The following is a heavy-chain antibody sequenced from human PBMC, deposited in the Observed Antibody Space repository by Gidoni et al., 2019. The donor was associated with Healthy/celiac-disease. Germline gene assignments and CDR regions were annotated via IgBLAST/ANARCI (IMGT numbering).Heavy chain of an antibody. J-gene: IGHJ4*02. CDR3: ASLKMYSSSPAPFPY. CDR2: INHSGST. V-gene: IGHV4-34*01. D-gene: IGHD6-6*01. CDR1: GGSFSGYY. Sequence: QVQLQQWGAGLLKPSETLSLTCAVYGGSFSGYYWSWIRQPPGKGLEWIGEINHSGSTNYNPSLMSRVTISVDTSKNQLSLKLSSVTAADTAVYYCASLKMYSSSPAPFPYWGQGTLVTVSS.